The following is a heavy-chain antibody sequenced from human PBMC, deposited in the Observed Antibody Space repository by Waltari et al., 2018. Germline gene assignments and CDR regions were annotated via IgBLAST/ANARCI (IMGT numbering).Heavy chain of an antibody. V-gene: IGHV1-2*06. J-gene: IGHJ5*02. CDR1: GYTSTGYS. CDR3: AREVDYGGYSRWFDP. CDR2: INPNMLST. D-gene: IGHD4-17*01. Sequence: QVTLVQSGADVTQPAAPVRVSFKASGYTSTGYSMHWVRHAPGQGLEWMGRINPNMLSTNFRESVQSVVTRGGDACISTADMELSRLRSDDTAVYYCAREVDYGGYSRWFDPWGQGTLVTVSS.